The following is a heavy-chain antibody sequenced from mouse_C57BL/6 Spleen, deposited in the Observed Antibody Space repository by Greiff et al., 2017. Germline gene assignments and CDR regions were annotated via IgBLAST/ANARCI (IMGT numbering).Heavy chain of an antibody. CDR3: TVMTTVVARYFDV. J-gene: IGHJ1*03. CDR2: IDPENGDT. D-gene: IGHD1-1*01. Sequence: VQLQQSGAELVRPGASVKLSCTASGFNIKDDYMHWVKQRPEQGLEWIGWIDPENGDTEYASKFQGKAPITADTSSNTAYLQLSSLTSEDTAVYYCTVMTTVVARYFDVWGTGTTVTVSS. CDR1: GFNIKDDY. V-gene: IGHV14-4*01.